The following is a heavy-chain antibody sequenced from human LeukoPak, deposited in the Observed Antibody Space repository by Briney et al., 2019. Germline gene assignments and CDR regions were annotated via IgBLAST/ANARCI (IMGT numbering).Heavy chain of an antibody. V-gene: IGHV3-33*01. D-gene: IGHD2-2*01. CDR3: ARDLTGYCSSTNCLGGY. J-gene: IGHJ4*02. CDR2: IWYDGSNK. Sequence: GGSLRLSCAASGFTFSTYGMHWVRQAPGKGLEWVALIWYDGSNKYCADSVKGRFTTSRDNSKNTLYLQMNSLRAEDTAVYYCARDLTGYCSSTNCLGGYWGQGTLVTVSS. CDR1: GFTFSTYG.